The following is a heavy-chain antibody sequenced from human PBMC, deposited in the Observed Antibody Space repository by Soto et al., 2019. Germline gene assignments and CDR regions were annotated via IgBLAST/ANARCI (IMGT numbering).Heavy chain of an antibody. V-gene: IGHV3-7*05. CDR1: GLTFGDYW. Sequence: EVQLVESGGGLVQPGGSLRLSCTAAGLTFGDYWMNWVRQAPGKGLEWVANIQGDVSAKSYLDSVRGRFTVSSDNAENSLFLQMNFLRAEDTDLYYCARDVSPGSRGYYLDAFDIWGRGTMVTGSS. D-gene: IGHD3-22*01. J-gene: IGHJ3*02. CDR2: IQGDVSAK. CDR3: ARDVSPGSRGYYLDAFDI.